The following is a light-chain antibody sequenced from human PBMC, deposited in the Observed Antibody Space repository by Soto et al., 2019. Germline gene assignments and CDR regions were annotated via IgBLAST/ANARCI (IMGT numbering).Light chain of an antibody. J-gene: IGKJ1*01. Sequence: EVGMTQSPASLSVSPGERATLSCRASQSVTSNLAWYQQRPGQAPRLLIYGASTRATGIPARFSGSGSGTEFTLTISSLQSEDFAVYYCLQYSTGLRTLGQGTKVEIK. CDR3: LQYSTGLRT. V-gene: IGKV3-15*01. CDR2: GAS. CDR1: QSVTSN.